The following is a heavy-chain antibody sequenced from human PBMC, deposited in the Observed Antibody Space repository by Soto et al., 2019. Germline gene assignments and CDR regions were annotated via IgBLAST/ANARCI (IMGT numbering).Heavy chain of an antibody. V-gene: IGHV3-30-3*01. CDR3: ARDMIRAAAGYFDY. D-gene: IGHD6-13*01. CDR1: GFTFSSYA. J-gene: IGHJ4*02. Sequence: QVQLVESGGGVVQPGRSLRLSCAASGFTFSSYAMHWVRQAPGKGLEWVAVISYDGSNKYYADSVTGRFTISRDNYLQMNSLRAEDPAVYYWARDMIRAAAGYFDYLGQGNLVTFSS. CDR2: ISYDGSNK.